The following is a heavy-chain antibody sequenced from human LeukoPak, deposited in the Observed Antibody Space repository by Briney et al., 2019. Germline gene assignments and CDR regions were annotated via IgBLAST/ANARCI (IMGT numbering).Heavy chain of an antibody. CDR1: GFTFSSYE. Sequence: PGGSLRLSCAASGFTFSSYEMNWVRQAPGKGLEWVSYVSSSGSTIYYADSVKGRFTISRDNAKNSLYLQMNSLRAEDMALYYCAKGSSSWYGAYFDYWGQGTLVTVSS. D-gene: IGHD6-13*01. V-gene: IGHV3-48*03. CDR3: AKGSSSWYGAYFDY. J-gene: IGHJ4*02. CDR2: VSSSGSTI.